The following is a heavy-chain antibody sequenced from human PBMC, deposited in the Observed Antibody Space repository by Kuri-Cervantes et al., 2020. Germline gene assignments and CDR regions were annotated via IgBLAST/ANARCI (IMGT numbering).Heavy chain of an antibody. CDR3: ARCPAYYDFWSGYYTPGGMDV. V-gene: IGHV3-53*01. J-gene: IGHJ6*02. Sequence: GESLKISCAASGFTVSSNYMSWVRQAPGKGLEWVSVIYSGGSTYYADSVKGRFTISRDNSKNTLYLQMNSLRAEDTAVYYCARCPAYYDFWSGYYTPGGMDVWGQGTTVTVSS. D-gene: IGHD3-3*01. CDR1: GFTVSSNY. CDR2: IYSGGST.